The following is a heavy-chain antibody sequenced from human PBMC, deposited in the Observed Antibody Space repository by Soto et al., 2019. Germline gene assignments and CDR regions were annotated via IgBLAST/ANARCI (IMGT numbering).Heavy chain of an antibody. CDR2: ISDSSSTI. CDR3: AREVGATGY. Sequence: EVQLVESGGGLVQPGGSLGLSCVASGFTFNSHTMNWVRQAPGKGLEWLSYISDSSSTIYYADSVKGRFTISRDNAKNSLYLQMNSLSADDTAEYYCAREVGATGYWGQGTLVTVSS. CDR1: GFTFNSHT. V-gene: IGHV3-48*04. D-gene: IGHD1-26*01. J-gene: IGHJ4*02.